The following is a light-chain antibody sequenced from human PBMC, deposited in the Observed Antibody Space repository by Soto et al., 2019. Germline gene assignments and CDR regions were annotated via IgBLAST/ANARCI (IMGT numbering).Light chain of an antibody. CDR3: QQRNNWPPYMYT. J-gene: IGKJ2*01. Sequence: EIVLTQSPATLSLSPGERATLSCRASQSVGSFLVWYQQKPGQAPRLLVYDASTRATGIPARFSGSGSGTDFTLTISSLEPEYFAVYYCQQRNNWPPYMYTFGQGTKLEIK. CDR1: QSVGSF. CDR2: DAS. V-gene: IGKV3-11*01.